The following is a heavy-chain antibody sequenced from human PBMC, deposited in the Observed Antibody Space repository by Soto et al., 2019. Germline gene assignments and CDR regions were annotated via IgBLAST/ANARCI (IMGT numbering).Heavy chain of an antibody. V-gene: IGHV4-59*01. D-gene: IGHD2-15*01. J-gene: IGHJ5*02. Sequence: AETLSLTCTVSGGSISSYYWSWIRQPPGKGLEWIGYIYYSGSTNYNPSLKSRVTISVDTSKNQFSLKLSSVTAADTAAYYCARDYCSGGSCYRDWFERWGQSRLV. CDR3: ARDYCSGGSCYRDWFER. CDR1: GGSISSYY. CDR2: IYYSGST.